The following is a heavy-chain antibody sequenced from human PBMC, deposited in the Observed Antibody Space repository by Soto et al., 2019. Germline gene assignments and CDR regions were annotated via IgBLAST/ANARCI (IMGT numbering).Heavy chain of an antibody. CDR1: GGSFSGYY. V-gene: IGHV4-34*01. Sequence: SETLSLTCAVYGGSFSGYYWSWIRQPPGKGLEWIGEINHSGSTNYNPSLKSRVTISVDTSKNQFSLKLSSVTAADTAVYYCARRGRGVVVPAASYWFGPWGQGTLVTVSS. J-gene: IGHJ5*02. CDR2: INHSGST. D-gene: IGHD2-2*01. CDR3: ARRGRGVVVPAASYWFGP.